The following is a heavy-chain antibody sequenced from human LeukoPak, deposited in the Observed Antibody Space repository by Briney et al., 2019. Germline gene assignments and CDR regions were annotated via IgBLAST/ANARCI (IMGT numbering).Heavy chain of an antibody. CDR3: ARRSSGGYYYGMDV. J-gene: IGHJ6*04. Sequence: GGSLRLSCAASAFTFSSYEMNWVRQAPGKGLEWVSYISSSGSTIYYADSVKGRFTISRDNAKNSLYLQMNSLRAEDTAVYYCARRSSGGYYYGMDVWGKGTTVTVSS. D-gene: IGHD6-6*01. V-gene: IGHV3-48*03. CDR1: AFTFSSYE. CDR2: ISSSGSTI.